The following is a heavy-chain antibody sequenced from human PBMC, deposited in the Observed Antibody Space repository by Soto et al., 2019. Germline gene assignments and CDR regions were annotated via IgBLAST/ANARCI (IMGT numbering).Heavy chain of an antibody. CDR2: ISAYNGNK. D-gene: IGHD4-4*01. V-gene: IGHV1-18*01. CDR1: GYTFTSYG. J-gene: IGHJ6*02. CDR3: ARGEDSNYSHYYYYGMYV. Sequence: QVQLVQSGAEVKKPGASVKVSCKASGYTFTSYGISCVRQAPGQGLEWMGWISAYNGNKNDAQKLQGRVTMTTDTATSTAYIELTSLRSDDTAWYYCARGEDSNYSHYYYYGMYVWGQGTTVTVSS.